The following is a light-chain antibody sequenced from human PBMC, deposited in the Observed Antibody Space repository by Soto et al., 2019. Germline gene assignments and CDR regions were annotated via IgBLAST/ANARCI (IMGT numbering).Light chain of an antibody. Sequence: DIQMTQSPSTLSASVGDRVTITCRASQTIDSWLAWYQQRPGKPPNLLIYKASTLASGVPSRFSGSGSGTEFTLTISSLQPDDSATYYCQQYNSYRAFGQGTKVDIK. V-gene: IGKV1-5*03. CDR2: KAS. CDR3: QQYNSYRA. J-gene: IGKJ1*01. CDR1: QTIDSW.